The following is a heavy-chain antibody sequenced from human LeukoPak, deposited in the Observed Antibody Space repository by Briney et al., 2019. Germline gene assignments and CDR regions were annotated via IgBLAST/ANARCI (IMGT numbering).Heavy chain of an antibody. Sequence: SETLSLTCAVSGGSISSSNWWSWVRQPPGKGLEWIGEIYHSGSTNYNPSLKSRVTISVDTSKNQFSLKLSSVTAADTAVYYCARSGWLRSGVDYWGQGTLVTVSS. CDR2: IYHSGST. V-gene: IGHV4-4*02. CDR3: ARSGWLRSGVDY. CDR1: GGSISSSNW. D-gene: IGHD5-12*01. J-gene: IGHJ4*02.